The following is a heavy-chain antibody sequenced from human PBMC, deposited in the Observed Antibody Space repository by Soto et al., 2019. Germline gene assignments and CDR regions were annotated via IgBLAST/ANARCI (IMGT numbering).Heavy chain of an antibody. J-gene: IGHJ6*02. D-gene: IGHD6-19*01. CDR2: IYHSGST. CDR1: GGSIRNNNW. V-gene: IGHV4-4*02. Sequence: QVQLQESGPGLVKPSGTLSLTCAVSGGSIRNNNWWSWVRQSPGKGLEWIGEIYHSGSTNYNPSLKSRVTISVDKSKNQFSLKLNSVPAADTAVYYCARVDSCGLGRYYYGMDVWGQGTTVTVSS. CDR3: ARVDSCGLGRYYYGMDV.